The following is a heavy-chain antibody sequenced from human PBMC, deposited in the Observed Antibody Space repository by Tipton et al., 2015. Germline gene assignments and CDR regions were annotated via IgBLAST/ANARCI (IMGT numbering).Heavy chain of an antibody. D-gene: IGHD6-13*01. Sequence: LTCAVSAYSISTDYYWVWIRQPPGKGLEWIGAISHSGKTYSNPSLKSRVTMSRDTSKNQFSLKLSSVTAADTAVYYCARRFSHSSSWTFDYWGQGTLVTVSS. J-gene: IGHJ4*02. V-gene: IGHV4-38-2*01. CDR3: ARRFSHSSSWTFDY. CDR2: ISHSGKT. CDR1: AYSISTDYY.